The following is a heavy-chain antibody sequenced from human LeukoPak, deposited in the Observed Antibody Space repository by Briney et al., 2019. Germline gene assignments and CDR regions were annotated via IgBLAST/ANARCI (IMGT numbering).Heavy chain of an antibody. CDR1: GFTFSSYA. V-gene: IGHV3-23*01. D-gene: IGHD3-10*01. J-gene: IGHJ4*02. CDR3: AKTVNYSGSGSEFDY. CDR2: ISGSGGST. Sequence: GGSLRLSCAASGFTFSSYAMSWVRQSPGKGLEWVSAISGSGGSTYYADSVKGRFTISRDNSKNTLYLQMNSLRAEDTAVYYCAKTVNYSGSGSEFDYWGQGTLVTVSS.